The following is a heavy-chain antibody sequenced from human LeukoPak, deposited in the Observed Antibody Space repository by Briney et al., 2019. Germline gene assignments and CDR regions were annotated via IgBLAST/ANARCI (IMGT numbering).Heavy chain of an antibody. CDR1: ADTVSSNSTA. V-gene: IGHV6-1*01. D-gene: IGHD7-27*01. Sequence: SQTLSLTCAISADTVSSNSTACNWIRQSPSRGLEWLGRTYYRSKWYNDYAVSVKSRITINPDTSKNQFSLQLNSTTPEDTAVYYCARDLGKDWYFDLWGRGTLVTVSS. J-gene: IGHJ2*01. CDR3: ARDLGKDWYFDL. CDR2: TYYRSKWYN.